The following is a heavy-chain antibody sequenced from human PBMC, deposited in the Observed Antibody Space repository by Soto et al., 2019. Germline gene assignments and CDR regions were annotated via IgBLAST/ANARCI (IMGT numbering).Heavy chain of an antibody. CDR1: GLTFSSYA. Sequence: QVQLVESGGGVVQPGRSLRLSCAASGLTFSSYAMHWVRQAPGKGLEWVAVISYDGSNKYYADSVKGRFTISRDNSKNTLYLQMNSLRAKDTAVYYCARDMATVTTGPLYYFDYWGQGTLVTVSS. CDR2: ISYDGSNK. V-gene: IGHV3-30-3*01. J-gene: IGHJ4*02. CDR3: ARDMATVTTGPLYYFDY. D-gene: IGHD4-17*01.